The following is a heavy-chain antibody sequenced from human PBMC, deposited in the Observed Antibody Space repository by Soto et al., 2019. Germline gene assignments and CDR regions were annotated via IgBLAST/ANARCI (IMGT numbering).Heavy chain of an antibody. CDR1: GYTFTSYG. CDR2: ISPYNGKT. J-gene: IGHJ6*02. V-gene: IGHV1-18*01. Sequence: QVQLVQSGAEVKKPGASVKVSCKASGYTFTSYGISWVRQAPGQGLEWMGWISPYNGKTNYAQKLQGRVTMTTDTSTTTAYMERRRLRSDDTAVYYCATFSVKSYYYGMDVWGQGTTVTGSS. CDR3: ATFSVKSYYYGMDV.